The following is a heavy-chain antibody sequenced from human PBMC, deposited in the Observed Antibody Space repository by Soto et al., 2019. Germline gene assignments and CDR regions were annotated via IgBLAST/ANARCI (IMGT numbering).Heavy chain of an antibody. Sequence: VKVSCKASGYTFTSYGISWVRQAPGQGLEWMGWISAYNGNTNYAQKLQGSVTITADESTSTAYMELSSLRSEDTAVYYCAGGYYDSSGYETRTYYYYGMDVWGQGTTVTVSS. CDR2: ISAYNGNT. J-gene: IGHJ6*02. D-gene: IGHD3-22*01. CDR1: GYTFTSYG. CDR3: AGGYYDSSGYETRTYYYYGMDV. V-gene: IGHV1-18*01.